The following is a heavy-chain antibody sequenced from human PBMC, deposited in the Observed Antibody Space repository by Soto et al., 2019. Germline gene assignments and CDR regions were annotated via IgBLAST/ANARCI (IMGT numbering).Heavy chain of an antibody. D-gene: IGHD3-10*01. CDR1: GFTFSSYA. CDR2: ISYDGSNK. CDR3: ARVQRRCGEGYDAFDI. J-gene: IGHJ3*02. V-gene: IGHV3-30-3*01. Sequence: QVQLVESGGGVVQPGRSLRLSCAASGFTFSSYAMHWVRQAPGKGLEWVAVISYDGSNKYYADSVKGRFTISRDNSKNTLYLQMNSVRAEDTAVYYCARVQRRCGEGYDAFDIWGQGTMVTVSS.